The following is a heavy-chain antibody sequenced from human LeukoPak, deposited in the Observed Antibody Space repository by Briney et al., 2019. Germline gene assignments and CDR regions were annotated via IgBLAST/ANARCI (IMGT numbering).Heavy chain of an antibody. V-gene: IGHV3-7*05. CDR1: GFTFSSSW. Sequence: GGSLRLSCAASGFTFSSSWMTRVRQAPGKGLEWVAHIKEDGNEEYYVDSVKGRFTISRDNAKNSLYLQMNSLRAEDTAVFYRARWNNDWEFDYWGQGTLVSVSS. D-gene: IGHD1/OR15-1a*01. CDR3: ARWNNDWEFDY. J-gene: IGHJ4*02. CDR2: IKEDGNEE.